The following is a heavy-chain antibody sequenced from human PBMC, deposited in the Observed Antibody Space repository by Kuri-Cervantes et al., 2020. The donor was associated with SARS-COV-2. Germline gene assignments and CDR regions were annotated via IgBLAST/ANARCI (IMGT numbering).Heavy chain of an antibody. CDR2: ISSSSSYI. J-gene: IGHJ4*02. CDR1: GFTFSSCS. V-gene: IGHV3-21*01. D-gene: IGHD3-10*01. CDR3: ARDSGSDY. Sequence: GESLKISCAASGFTFSSCSMNWVRQAPGRGLEWVSSISSSSSYIYYADSVKGRFTISRDNAKNSLYLQMNSLRAEDTAVYYCARDSGSDYWGQGTLVTVSS.